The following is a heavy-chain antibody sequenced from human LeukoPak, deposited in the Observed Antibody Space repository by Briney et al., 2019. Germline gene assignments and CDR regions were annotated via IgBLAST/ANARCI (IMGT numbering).Heavy chain of an antibody. CDR1: GGSISSYY. Sequence: SETLSLTCTVSGGSISSYYWSWIRQPAGKGLEWIGRIYTSGSTNYNPSLKSRVTMSVDTSKNQFSLKLSSVTAADTAVYYCARGFIEYSSGWYSGSLDPWGQGTLVTVSS. CDR2: IYTSGST. V-gene: IGHV4-4*07. D-gene: IGHD6-19*01. J-gene: IGHJ5*02. CDR3: ARGFIEYSSGWYSGSLDP.